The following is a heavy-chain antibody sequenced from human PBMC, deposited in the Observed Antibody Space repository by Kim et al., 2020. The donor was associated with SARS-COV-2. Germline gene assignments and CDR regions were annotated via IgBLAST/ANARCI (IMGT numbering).Heavy chain of an antibody. D-gene: IGHD3-22*01. CDR3: AKAHLDSSGYYPVFGKVHLSTVAFDI. Sequence: GGSLRLSCAASGFTFSSYAMSWVRQAPGKGLEWVSAISGSGGSTYYADSVKGRFTISRDNSKNTLYLQMNSLRAEDTAVYYCAKAHLDSSGYYPVFGKVHLSTVAFDIWGQGTMVTVSS. V-gene: IGHV3-23*01. J-gene: IGHJ3*02. CDR2: ISGSGGST. CDR1: GFTFSSYA.